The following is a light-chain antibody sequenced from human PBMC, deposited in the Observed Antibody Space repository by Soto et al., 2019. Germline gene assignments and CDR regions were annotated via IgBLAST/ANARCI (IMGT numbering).Light chain of an antibody. J-gene: IGKJ1*01. V-gene: IGKV3-15*01. CDR3: QHYDNWPPWT. CDR2: GAS. Sequence: EIVMTQSPGTLSVSPGERATLSCRASQSVSSNLAWYQQKPGQAPTLLIYGASTRAAGIPARFSGRGSGTEFTLTISVLQSEDFAVYYCQHYDNWPPWTFGQGTKVEV. CDR1: QSVSSN.